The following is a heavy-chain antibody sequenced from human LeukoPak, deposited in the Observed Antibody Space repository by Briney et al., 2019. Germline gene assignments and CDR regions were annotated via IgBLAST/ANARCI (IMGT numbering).Heavy chain of an antibody. D-gene: IGHD6-13*01. CDR3: ARAVDSSSWHPFDY. Sequence: SETLSLTCTVSGGSMNTYYWSWIRQSPGKGLEWIGNSYYSGNTNYNPSLRSRVTISVDTSNNQFSLKMRSVTAADTAVYYCARAVDSSSWHPFDYWGQGTLVTVSS. J-gene: IGHJ4*02. CDR2: SYYSGNT. V-gene: IGHV4-59*01. CDR1: GGSMNTYY.